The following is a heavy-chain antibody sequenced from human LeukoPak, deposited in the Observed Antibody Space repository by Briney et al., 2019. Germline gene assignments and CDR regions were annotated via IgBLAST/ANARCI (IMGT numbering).Heavy chain of an antibody. Sequence: ASVKVSCTASGYTFTNYHMHWVRQAPGQGLEWMGGIIPIFGTANYAQKFQGRVTITADESTSTAYMELSSLRSEDMAVYYCARSPSGAGGYSGYKSPWYFDYWGQGTLVTVSS. D-gene: IGHD5-12*01. J-gene: IGHJ4*02. CDR3: ARSPSGAGGYSGYKSPWYFDY. CDR1: GYTFTNYH. V-gene: IGHV1-69*13. CDR2: IIPIFGTA.